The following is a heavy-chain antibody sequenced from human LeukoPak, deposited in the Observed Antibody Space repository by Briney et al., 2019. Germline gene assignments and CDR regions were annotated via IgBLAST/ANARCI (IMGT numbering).Heavy chain of an antibody. V-gene: IGHV4-34*01. CDR2: INHSGST. CDR1: GGSLSGYY. CDR3: AKGWFGEAD. Sequence: SETLSLTCAVYGGSLSGYYWSWIRQPPGKGLEWIGEINHSGSTNYNPSLKSRVTISVDTSKNQFSLKLSSVTAADTAVYYCAKGWFGEADWGQGTLVTVSS. D-gene: IGHD3-10*01. J-gene: IGHJ4*02.